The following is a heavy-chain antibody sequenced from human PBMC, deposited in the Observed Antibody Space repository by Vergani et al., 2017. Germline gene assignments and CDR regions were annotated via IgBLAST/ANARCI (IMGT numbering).Heavy chain of an antibody. D-gene: IGHD1-26*01. J-gene: IGHJ6*02. CDR3: AKRGGRLWDYYGMDV. Sequence: EVQLVETGGGLIQPGGSLRLSCAASGFTVSSNYMSWVRQAPGGGLEWVSAISGSGGSTYYADSVKGRFTISRDNTKNTLYLKMNSLRAEDTAVYYCAKRGGRLWDYYGMDVWGQGTTVTVSS. CDR2: ISGSGGST. V-gene: IGHV3-23*04. CDR1: GFTVSSNY.